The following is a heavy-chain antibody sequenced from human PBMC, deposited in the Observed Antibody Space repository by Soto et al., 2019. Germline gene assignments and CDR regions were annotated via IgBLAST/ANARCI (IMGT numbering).Heavy chain of an antibody. D-gene: IGHD6-6*01. CDR3: GTSIAAHSRAPYYYYGMDV. Sequence: ASVKVYCKVFGYTFSELSIHLVRQAPGQGLEWMGGIIPIFGTANYAQKFQVRVTITADKSTSTAYMELSSLRSEDTAVYYCGTSIAAHSRAPYYYYGMDVWGQGTTVTVSS. J-gene: IGHJ6*02. CDR1: GYTFSELS. V-gene: IGHV1-69*06. CDR2: IIPIFGTA.